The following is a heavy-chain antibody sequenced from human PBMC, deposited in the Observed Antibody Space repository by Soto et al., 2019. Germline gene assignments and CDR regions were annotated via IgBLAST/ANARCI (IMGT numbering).Heavy chain of an antibody. J-gene: IGHJ6*02. CDR1: GGTFSSYD. D-gene: IGHD1-7*01. V-gene: IGHV1-69*01. Sequence: VKVSCKASGGTFSSYDISWVRQAPGQGLEWMGGIIPIFGTANYAQKFQGRVTITADESTSTAYVELSSLRSEDTAVYYCARALLEGWNYLHYYYGMDVWGQGTTVTVSS. CDR2: IIPIFGTA. CDR3: ARALLEGWNYLHYYYGMDV.